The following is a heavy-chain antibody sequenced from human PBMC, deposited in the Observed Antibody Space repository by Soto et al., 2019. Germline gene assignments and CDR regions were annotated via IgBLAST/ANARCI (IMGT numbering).Heavy chain of an antibody. CDR1: GFTFSNAW. CDR2: IKSKTDGGTT. V-gene: IGHV3-15*01. CDR3: TPGQDYGDYGIDY. Sequence: EVQLVESGGGLVKPGGSLRLSCAASGFTFSNAWMSWVRQAPGKGLEWVGRIKSKTDGGTTDYAAPVKGRFTISRDDSKNTLYLQMNSLKTEDTDVYYCTPGQDYGDYGIDYWGQGTLVTVSS. J-gene: IGHJ4*02. D-gene: IGHD4-17*01.